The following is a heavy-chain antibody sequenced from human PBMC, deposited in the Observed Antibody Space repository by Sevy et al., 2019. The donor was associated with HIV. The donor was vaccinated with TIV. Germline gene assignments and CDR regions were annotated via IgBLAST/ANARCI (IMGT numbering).Heavy chain of an antibody. Sequence: SETLSLTCTVSGGSISSYYWSWIRQPAGKGLEWIGRIYTSGSTNYNPSLKSRVTMSVDTSKNQFSLKLSSVTAVDTAVYYCARGAIFGVVIISDAFDIWGQGTMVTVSS. CDR2: IYTSGST. D-gene: IGHD3-3*01. V-gene: IGHV4-4*07. CDR1: GGSISSYY. CDR3: ARGAIFGVVIISDAFDI. J-gene: IGHJ3*02.